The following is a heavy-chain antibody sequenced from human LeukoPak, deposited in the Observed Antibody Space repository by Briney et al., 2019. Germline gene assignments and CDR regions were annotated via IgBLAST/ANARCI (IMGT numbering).Heavy chain of an antibody. CDR3: TTYVGATAY. CDR2: IKTKTDDGAT. V-gene: IGHV3-15*01. D-gene: IGHD1-26*01. CDR1: GFTFSNAR. Sequence: GGSLRLSCAASGFTFSNARMNWVRQAPGKGLEWVGRIKTKTDDGATDYSAPVKARFTNSRDDSKTTLYLQMNGLKTEDTAIYYCTTYVGATAYWGQGTLVTVSS. J-gene: IGHJ4*02.